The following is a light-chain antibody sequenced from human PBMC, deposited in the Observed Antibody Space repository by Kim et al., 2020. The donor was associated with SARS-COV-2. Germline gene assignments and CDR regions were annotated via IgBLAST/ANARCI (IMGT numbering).Light chain of an antibody. Sequence: ASVGARVTITRRASQGISNYLAWYQQKPGKVPKLLLYAASTLQSEVPSRFTGSVSETDFTLTINSLQPEDVATYYCQKYNSAPPTFGQGTKVEIK. CDR3: QKYNSAPPT. CDR1: QGISNY. V-gene: IGKV1-27*01. CDR2: AAS. J-gene: IGKJ1*01.